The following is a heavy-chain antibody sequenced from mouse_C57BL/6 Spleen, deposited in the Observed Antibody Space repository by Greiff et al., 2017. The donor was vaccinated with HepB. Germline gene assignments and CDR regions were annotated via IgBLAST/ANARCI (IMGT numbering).Heavy chain of an antibody. V-gene: IGHV1-85*01. J-gene: IGHJ2*01. CDR2: IYTRDGST. Sequence: QVQLKESGPELVKPGASVKLSCKASGYTFTSYDINWVKQRPGQGLEWIGWIYTRDGSTKYNEKFKGKATLTVDTSSSTAYMELHSLTSEDSAVYFCARRRYYYGSGYFDYWGQGTTLTVSS. D-gene: IGHD1-1*01. CDR1: GYTFTSYD. CDR3: ARRRYYYGSGYFDY.